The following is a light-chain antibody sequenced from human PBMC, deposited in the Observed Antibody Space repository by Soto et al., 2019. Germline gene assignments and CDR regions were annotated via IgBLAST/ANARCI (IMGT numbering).Light chain of an antibody. CDR2: GAS. J-gene: IGKJ2*01. CDR1: ESVSRNY. V-gene: IGKV3-20*01. CDR3: HQYGLLTRHP. Sequence: EIVLTQSPGTLSLSPGESATLSCRASESVSRNYLAWYQQKPGQAPRLLIYGASSRATGIPNRFSGSGSGTDFTLTTSGLEPEDFAVYYCHQYGLLTRHPFGQGTKLEIK.